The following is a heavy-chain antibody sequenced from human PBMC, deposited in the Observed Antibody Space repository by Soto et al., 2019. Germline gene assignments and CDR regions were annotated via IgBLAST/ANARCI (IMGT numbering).Heavy chain of an antibody. CDR3: ARDGYNLDYGMDV. J-gene: IGHJ6*02. V-gene: IGHV3-33*08. CDR1: GFTFSSYA. D-gene: IGHD5-12*01. Sequence: GGSLRLSCAASGFTFSSYAMHWVRQAPGKGLEWVAVIWYDGSNKYYADSVKGRFTISRDNSKNTLYLQMNSLRAEDTAVYYCARDGYNLDYGMDVWGQGTTVTVSS. CDR2: IWYDGSNK.